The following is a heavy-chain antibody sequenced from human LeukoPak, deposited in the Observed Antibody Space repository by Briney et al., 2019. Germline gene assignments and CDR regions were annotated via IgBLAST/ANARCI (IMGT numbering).Heavy chain of an antibody. CDR1: GFTFSNYW. D-gene: IGHD2/OR15-2a*01. Sequence: GGSLRLSCAASGFTFSNYWMHWVRQAPGKGLEWVSYVSSSGNTIYDADFVKGRFTISRDNARNSLYLQMNSLRDDDTAVYYCARAKSYYDGFDMWGQGTMVTVAS. J-gene: IGHJ3*02. V-gene: IGHV3-48*02. CDR2: VSSSGNTI. CDR3: ARAKSYYDGFDM.